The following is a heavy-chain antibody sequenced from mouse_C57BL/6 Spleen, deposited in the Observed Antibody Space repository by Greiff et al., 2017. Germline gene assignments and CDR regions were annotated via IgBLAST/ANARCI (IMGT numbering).Heavy chain of an antibody. J-gene: IGHJ3*01. CDR2: INPNNGGT. CDR3: ASTLAIYYGDDGFAY. CDR1: GYTFTDYN. V-gene: IGHV1-22*01. Sequence: EVQLQQSGPELVKPGASVTMSCKASGYTFTDYNMHWVKQSHGKSLEWIGYINPNNGGTSYNQKLKSKATLTVNNSSSTSYMELRSLTSEESAVYYCASTLAIYYGDDGFAYWGQGTLVTVSA. D-gene: IGHD2-2*01.